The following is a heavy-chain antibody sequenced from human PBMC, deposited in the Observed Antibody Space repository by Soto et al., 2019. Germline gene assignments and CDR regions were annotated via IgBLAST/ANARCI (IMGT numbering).Heavy chain of an antibody. CDR3: ARGPDTVTTKLHYYHYYMDV. CDR2: INAGNGNT. V-gene: IGHV1-3*01. J-gene: IGHJ6*03. CDR1: GYTFTSYA. Sequence: ASVKVSCKASGYTFTSYAMHWVRQAPGQRLEWMGWINAGNGNTKYSQKFQGRVTITRDTSASTAYMELSSLRSEDTAVYYCARGPDTVTTKLHYYHYYMDVWGKGTTVTVSS. D-gene: IGHD4-17*01.